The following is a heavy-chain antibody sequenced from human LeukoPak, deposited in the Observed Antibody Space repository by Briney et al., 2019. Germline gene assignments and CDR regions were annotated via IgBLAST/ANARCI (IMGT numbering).Heavy chain of an antibody. D-gene: IGHD2-21*02. CDR3: PGDICGGDCYPSGGY. Sequence: GGSLRLSCAASGFTFSSYGMHWVRQAPGKGLEWVAFIRYDGSNRYYADSVKGRFTISRDNSKNTLYLQMNSLRAEDTAVYYCPGDICGGDCYPSGGYWGQGTLVTVSS. CDR2: IRYDGSNR. V-gene: IGHV3-30*02. CDR1: GFTFSSYG. J-gene: IGHJ4*02.